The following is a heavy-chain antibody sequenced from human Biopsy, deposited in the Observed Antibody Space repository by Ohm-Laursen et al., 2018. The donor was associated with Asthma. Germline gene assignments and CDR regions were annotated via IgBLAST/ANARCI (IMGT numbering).Heavy chain of an antibody. D-gene: IGHD1-7*01. V-gene: IGHV3-23*01. CDR1: GFTFSNFA. Sequence: SLRLSCTASGFTFSNFAMTWVRQAPGKGLEWVSSITGSGGGTYYADSVKGRFTVSRDNSRNTLYLQLNSLRAEDTAVYYCAKDARSYIRNYHDIDFWGQGTLVTVAS. CDR3: AKDARSYIRNYHDIDF. CDR2: ITGSGGGT. J-gene: IGHJ4*02.